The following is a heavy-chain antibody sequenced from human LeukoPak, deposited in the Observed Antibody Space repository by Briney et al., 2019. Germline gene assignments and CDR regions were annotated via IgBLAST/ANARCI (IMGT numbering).Heavy chain of an antibody. V-gene: IGHV4-59*01. CDR2: ISNSGTT. CDR3: ARGRLVRTGTTFSREATFGYYFDY. Sequence: SETLSLTCTVSGGSINDYYWTWIRQAPGKGLEWIGYISNSGTTDYNPSLKSRVTMSVDTSNNEFSLRLTSVTAADTAMYYCARGRLVRTGTTFSREATFGYYFDYWGQGTLVTVSS. D-gene: IGHD1-7*01. J-gene: IGHJ4*02. CDR1: GGSINDYY.